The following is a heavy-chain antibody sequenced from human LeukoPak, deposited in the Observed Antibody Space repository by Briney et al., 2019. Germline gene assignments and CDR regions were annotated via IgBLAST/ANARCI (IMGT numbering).Heavy chain of an antibody. V-gene: IGHV3-49*04. CDR3: SRIGYNWNDPAFDI. D-gene: IGHD1-20*01. J-gene: IGHJ3*02. Sequence: PGGSLRLSCTASGFTFGDNAMSWVRQAPGKGLEWVGFIRSKAYGGTTEDAASVKGRFTISRDDSKSIAYLQMNSLKTEDTAVYYCSRIGYNWNDPAFDIWGQGIMVTVSS. CDR2: IRSKAYGGTT. CDR1: GFTFGDNA.